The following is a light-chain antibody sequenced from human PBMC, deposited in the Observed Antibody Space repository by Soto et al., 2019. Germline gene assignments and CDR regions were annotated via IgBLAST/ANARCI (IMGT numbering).Light chain of an antibody. J-gene: IGKJ1*01. CDR2: GAS. CDR3: QQYYNWPRT. CDR1: QSISSN. V-gene: IGKV3-15*01. Sequence: IVMTQSPATLSVSPGERATLSCRASQSISSNLAWYQQKPGQAPRLLIYGASTRATGIPARFSGSGSGTEFTLAISGLQSEDFAVYYCQQYYNWPRTFGQGTKVEI.